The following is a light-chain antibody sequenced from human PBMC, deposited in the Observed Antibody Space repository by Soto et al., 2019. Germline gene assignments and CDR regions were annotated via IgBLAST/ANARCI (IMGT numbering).Light chain of an antibody. Sequence: EIVLTQSPGTLSLSPGERATLSCRASHSVTSRYLAWYQQKPGQAPRLLIYGASSRPTGIPDRFSGSGSGTDVTLTISRLEPEDFAVYYCQQYGSFKWTFGQGIKVEIK. CDR2: GAS. CDR3: QQYGSFKWT. J-gene: IGKJ1*01. CDR1: HSVTSRY. V-gene: IGKV3-20*01.